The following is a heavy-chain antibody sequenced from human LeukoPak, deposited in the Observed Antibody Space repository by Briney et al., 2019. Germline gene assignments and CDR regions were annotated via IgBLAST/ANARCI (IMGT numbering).Heavy chain of an antibody. CDR2: IYYSGST. CDR1: GGSISSYY. V-gene: IGHV4-59*12. CDR3: AREWYGSGRIDY. Sequence: SETLSLTCTVSGGSISSYYWSWIRQPPGKGLEWIGYIYYSGSTNYNPSLKSRVTISVDTSKNQFSLKLSSVTAADTAVYYCAREWYGSGRIDYWGQGTLVTVSS. D-gene: IGHD3-10*01. J-gene: IGHJ4*02.